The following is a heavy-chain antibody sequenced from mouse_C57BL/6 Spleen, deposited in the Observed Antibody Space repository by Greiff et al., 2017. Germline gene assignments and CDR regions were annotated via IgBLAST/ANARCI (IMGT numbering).Heavy chain of an antibody. J-gene: IGHJ4*01. D-gene: IGHD2-1*01. CDR3: TSIYYGNFYAMDY. CDR1: GYTFTDYE. CDR2: IDPETGGT. Sequence: QVQLQQSGAELVRPGASVTLSCKASGYTFTDYEMHWVKQTPVHGLEWIGAIDPETGGTAYNHKFKGKAILTADKSSSTAYMELRSLTSEDSAVYYCTSIYYGNFYAMDYWGQGTSVTVSS. V-gene: IGHV1-15*01.